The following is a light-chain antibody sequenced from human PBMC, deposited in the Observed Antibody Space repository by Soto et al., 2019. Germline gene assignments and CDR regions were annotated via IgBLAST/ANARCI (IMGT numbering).Light chain of an antibody. Sequence: DFGMTQSPDSLAVSLGERATINCKSSQSVLYSSNNKNYLAWYQQRPGQPPNLLIYWASTRESGVPDRFSGSGSGTDFTLTISSLQAEDVAIYYCQQYFSFPWTFGQGTKVEIK. V-gene: IGKV4-1*01. CDR2: WAS. CDR1: QSVLYSSNNKNY. J-gene: IGKJ1*01. CDR3: QQYFSFPWT.